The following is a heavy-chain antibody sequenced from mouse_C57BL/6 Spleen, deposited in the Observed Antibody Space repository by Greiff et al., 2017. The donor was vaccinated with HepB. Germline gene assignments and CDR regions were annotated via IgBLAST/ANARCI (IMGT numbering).Heavy chain of an antibody. J-gene: IGHJ2*01. D-gene: IGHD3-2*02. V-gene: IGHV1-80*01. Sequence: QVQLQQSGAELVKPGASVKISCKASGYAFSSYWMNWVKQRPGKGLEWIGQIYPGDGDTNYNGKFKGKATLTADKSSSTAYMQLSSLTSEDSAVYFCARKWADSSGYYFDYWGQGTTLTVSS. CDR1: GYAFSSYW. CDR2: IYPGDGDT. CDR3: ARKWADSSGYYFDY.